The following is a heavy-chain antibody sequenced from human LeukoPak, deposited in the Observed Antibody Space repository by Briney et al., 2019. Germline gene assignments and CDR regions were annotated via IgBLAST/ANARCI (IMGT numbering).Heavy chain of an antibody. CDR2: INPNSGGT. V-gene: IGHV1-2*06. D-gene: IGHD1-26*01. Sequence: ASVKVSCKASGYTFTGYYMHWVRQAPGQGLEWMGRINPNSGGTNYAQKFQGRVTMTRGTSISTAYMELSRLRSEDTAVYYCARVTGGATLLWFDPWGQGTLVTVSS. CDR3: ARVTGGATLLWFDP. J-gene: IGHJ5*02. CDR1: GYTFTGYY.